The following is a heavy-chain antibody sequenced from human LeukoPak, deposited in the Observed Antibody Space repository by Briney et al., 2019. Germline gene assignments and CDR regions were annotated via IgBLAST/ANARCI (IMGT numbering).Heavy chain of an antibody. CDR1: GFTFNKYA. CDR2: ISSNGGTT. J-gene: IGHJ3*02. Sequence: GGSLRLSCAASGFTFNKYAMHWVRQAPGKGLEYVLGISSNGGTTYYANSVKGRFTLSRDNSKNTLYLQMGSLGAEDMAVYYCARERYSDPTDDAFDIWGQGTMVTVSS. CDR3: ARERYSDPTDDAFDI. V-gene: IGHV3-64*01. D-gene: IGHD4-17*01.